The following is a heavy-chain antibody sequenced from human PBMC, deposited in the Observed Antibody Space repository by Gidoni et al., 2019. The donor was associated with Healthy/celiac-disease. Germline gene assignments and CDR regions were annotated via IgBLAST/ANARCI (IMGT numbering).Heavy chain of an antibody. Sequence: QVQLQESGPGLVKPSQTLSLPCTVSGGSISSGSYYWSWIRQPAGKGLDWIGRIYTSGSTNYNPSLKSRVTISVDTSKNQFSLKLSSVTAADTAVYYCAREGGYPGDFDYWGQGTLVTVSS. V-gene: IGHV4-61*02. CDR3: AREGGYPGDFDY. CDR1: GGSISSGSYY. CDR2: IYTSGST. J-gene: IGHJ4*02. D-gene: IGHD2-2*01.